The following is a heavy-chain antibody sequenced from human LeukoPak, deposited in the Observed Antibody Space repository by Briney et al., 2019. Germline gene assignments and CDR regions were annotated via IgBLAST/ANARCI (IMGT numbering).Heavy chain of an antibody. CDR1: GCSITSTIYY. V-gene: IGHV4-39*01. Sequence: SETLSLTCTVSGCSITSTIYYWGWIRQPPGKGLEWIGSIYYSGSTYYNPSLKSRVTISVDTSKNQFSLKLSSVSAADTAVYYCARHRPDYSRNHFDHWGKGTMVTV. CDR2: IYYSGST. J-gene: IGHJ4*02. D-gene: IGHD1-26*01. CDR3: ARHRPDYSRNHFDH.